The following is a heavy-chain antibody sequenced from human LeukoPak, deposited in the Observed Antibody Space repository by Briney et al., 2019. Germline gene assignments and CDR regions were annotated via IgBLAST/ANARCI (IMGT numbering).Heavy chain of an antibody. V-gene: IGHV3-7*01. Sequence: PGGSLRLSCAASGFTFSNYRMSWVRQAPGKGLEWVANIKQDGSEEYYVDSVKGRFTISRDNAKNSLYLQMNSLRAEDTAVYYCARESAAGGDVWGKGTTVTVSS. CDR3: ARESAAGGDV. CDR1: GFTFSNYR. CDR2: IKQDGSEE. J-gene: IGHJ6*04. D-gene: IGHD3-10*01.